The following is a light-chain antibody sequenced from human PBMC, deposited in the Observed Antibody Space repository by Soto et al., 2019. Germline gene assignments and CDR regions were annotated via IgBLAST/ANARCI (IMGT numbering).Light chain of an antibody. V-gene: IGKV1-5*02. CDR3: QQYYSFWT. CDR1: RVVDKW. Sequence: DIQMTNSPSPLSASLGNRVTIISRPSRVVDKWLAWYQQKPGKAPKLLIYEASHLQSGVPSRFGGSGSGTEFTLTINNLQPEDVATYYCQQYYSFWTFGQGTTVEV. J-gene: IGKJ1*01. CDR2: EAS.